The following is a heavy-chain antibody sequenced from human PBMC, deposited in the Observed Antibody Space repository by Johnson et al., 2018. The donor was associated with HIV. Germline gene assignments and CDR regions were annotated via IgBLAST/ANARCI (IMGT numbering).Heavy chain of an antibody. Sequence: QMQLVESGGGVVQPGGSLRLSCAASGFTFSNYGMHWVRQGPGKGLEWVAFIRHDGNNKYYAASVKGRFTISRDNSKNTLYLQMNSLRAEDTAVYYCAREGDGGAFDIWGQGTMVTVSS. V-gene: IGHV3-30*02. CDR3: AREGDGGAFDI. CDR2: IRHDGNNK. J-gene: IGHJ3*02. CDR1: GFTFSNYG. D-gene: IGHD3-16*01.